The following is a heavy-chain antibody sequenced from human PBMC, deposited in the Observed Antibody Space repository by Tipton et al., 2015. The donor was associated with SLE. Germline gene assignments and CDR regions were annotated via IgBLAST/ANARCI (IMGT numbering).Heavy chain of an antibody. Sequence: TLSLTCAVYGGSFSGYYWSWIRQPPGKGLEWIGEINHSGSTNYNPSLKSRVTISVDTSKNQFSLKPSSVTAADTAVYYCASPPVAGGYWGQGTLVTVSS. D-gene: IGHD3-10*01. CDR3: ASPPVAGGY. J-gene: IGHJ4*02. V-gene: IGHV4-34*01. CDR2: INHSGST. CDR1: GGSFSGYY.